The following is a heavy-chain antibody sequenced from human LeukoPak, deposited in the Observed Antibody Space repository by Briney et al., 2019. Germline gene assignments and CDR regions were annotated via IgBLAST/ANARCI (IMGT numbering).Heavy chain of an antibody. V-gene: IGHV2-5*08. J-gene: IGHJ5*02. D-gene: IGHD3-10*01. CDR1: GGSISSGGYY. CDR2: IYWDDDK. Sequence: QTLSLTCTVSGGSISSGGYYWSWIRQPPGKALEWLALIYWDDDKRYSPSLKSRLTITKDTSKNQVVLTMTNMDPVDTATYYCAPITSGSYRIDPWGQGTLVTVSS. CDR3: APITSGSYRIDP.